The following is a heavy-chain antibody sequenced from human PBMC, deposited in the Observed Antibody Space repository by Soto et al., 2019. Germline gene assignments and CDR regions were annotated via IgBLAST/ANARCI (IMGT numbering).Heavy chain of an antibody. Sequence: SVKVSCKASGGTCSSYAISWVRQAPGQGLEWMGGIIPIFGTANYAQRLQGRVTITADESTSTAYMELSSLRSEDTAVYYCARDYYDFWSGYWWYFDYWGQGTLVTVSS. CDR2: IIPIFGTA. D-gene: IGHD3-3*01. J-gene: IGHJ4*02. CDR1: GGTCSSYA. V-gene: IGHV1-69*13. CDR3: ARDYYDFWSGYWWYFDY.